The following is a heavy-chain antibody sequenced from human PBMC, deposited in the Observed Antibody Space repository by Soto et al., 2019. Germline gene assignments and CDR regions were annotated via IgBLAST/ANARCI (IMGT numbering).Heavy chain of an antibody. J-gene: IGHJ5*02. D-gene: IGHD3-10*01. CDR2: ISSSSSYI. CDR1: GFTFSSYS. CDR3: ARSMYYDGSGTIGA. Sequence: EVQLVESGGGLVKPGGSLRLSCAASGFTFSSYSMNWVRQAPGKGLEWVSSISSSSSYIYYADSVKGRFTISRDNAKRSLDLQMNSLTDEDTAVYYCARSMYYDGSGTIGAWGQGTLVSVSS. V-gene: IGHV3-21*01.